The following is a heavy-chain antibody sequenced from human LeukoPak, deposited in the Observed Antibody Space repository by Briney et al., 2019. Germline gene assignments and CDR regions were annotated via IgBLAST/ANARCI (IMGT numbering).Heavy chain of an antibody. J-gene: IGHJ4*02. CDR1: GFTFSNYW. CDR2: IKQDGSGK. Sequence: PGGSLRLSCAASGFTFSNYWMTWVRQAPGKGLEWVGNIKQDGSGKYYVDSVKGRFTISRDNAKNSLYLQMNSLRAEDTAVYYCARDFRFLDDYWGQGTLVTVSS. D-gene: IGHD3-3*01. V-gene: IGHV3-7*01. CDR3: ARDFRFLDDY.